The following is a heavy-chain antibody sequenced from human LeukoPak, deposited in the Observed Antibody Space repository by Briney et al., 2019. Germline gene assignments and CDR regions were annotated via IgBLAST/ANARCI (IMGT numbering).Heavy chain of an antibody. CDR2: MNPDSGQT. Sequence: SVKVSCKTSWYTFTNFDINWVRQATGQGLEWMGWMNPDSGQTGYAEKFRDRLTITRDTSINTAYMELSSLRSEDTAVYYCARECKGNSCPLDYWGQGTLVTVSS. J-gene: IGHJ4*02. CDR3: ARECKGNSCPLDY. V-gene: IGHV1-8*03. D-gene: IGHD4-23*01. CDR1: WYTFTNFD.